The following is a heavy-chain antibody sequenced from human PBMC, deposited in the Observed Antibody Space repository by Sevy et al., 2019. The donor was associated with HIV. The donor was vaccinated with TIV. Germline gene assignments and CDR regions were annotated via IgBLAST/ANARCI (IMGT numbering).Heavy chain of an antibody. CDR3: AKGYYYDISGYYS. V-gene: IGHV3-43*01. CDR2: ISWAGGST. Sequence: GGSLRLSCAASGFTFDDYTMHWVRQAPGKGLEWVSLISWAGGSTYYADSVKGRFTISRDNSKNSLYLQMNSLRTEDTALYYCAKGYYYDISGYYSWRQGTLVTVSS. D-gene: IGHD3-22*01. J-gene: IGHJ4*02. CDR1: GFTFDDYT.